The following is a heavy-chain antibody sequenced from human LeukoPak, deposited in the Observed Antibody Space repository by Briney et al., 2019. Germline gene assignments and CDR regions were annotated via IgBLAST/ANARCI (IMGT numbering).Heavy chain of an antibody. Sequence: ASVKVSCKASGYTFTSYGISWVRQAPEQGLEWMGWISAYNGNTNYAQKLQGRVTMTTDTSTSTAYMELRSLRSDDTAVYYCARAPIVGATTGSGFDYWGQGTLVTVSS. CDR3: ARAPIVGATTGSGFDY. V-gene: IGHV1-18*01. J-gene: IGHJ4*02. CDR1: GYTFTSYG. D-gene: IGHD1-26*01. CDR2: ISAYNGNT.